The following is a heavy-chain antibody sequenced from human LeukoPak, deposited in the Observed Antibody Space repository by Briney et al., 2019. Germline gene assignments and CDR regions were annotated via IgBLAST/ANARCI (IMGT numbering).Heavy chain of an antibody. Sequence: SGGSLRLSCAASGFTFRNAWMSWVRQAPGKGLEWVGRIKSKTGGGTTDYAAPVKGRFTISRDDSKNTLYLQMNSLKTEDTGVYYCTTAYGVYWGQGTLVTVSS. CDR3: TTAYGVY. CDR2: IKSKTGGGTT. D-gene: IGHD4-17*01. V-gene: IGHV3-15*01. CDR1: GFTFRNAW. J-gene: IGHJ4*02.